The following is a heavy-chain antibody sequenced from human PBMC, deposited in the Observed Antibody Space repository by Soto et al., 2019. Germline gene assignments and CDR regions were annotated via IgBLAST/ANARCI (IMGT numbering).Heavy chain of an antibody. V-gene: IGHV3-30-3*01. CDR1: VFTFSSYA. Sequence: WWSLRLSCSASVFTFSSYAMHWFRQAPGKGLEWVAVISYDGSNKYYADSVKGRFTISRDNSKNTLYLQMNSLRAEDTAVYYCARDRGVVVAYGMDVWGQGTTVTVSS. CDR3: ARDRGVVVAYGMDV. D-gene: IGHD2-15*01. CDR2: ISYDGSNK. J-gene: IGHJ6*02.